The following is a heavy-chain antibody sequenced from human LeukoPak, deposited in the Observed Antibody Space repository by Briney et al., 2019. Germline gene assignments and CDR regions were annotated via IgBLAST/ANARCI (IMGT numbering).Heavy chain of an antibody. CDR3: ATGTTINNYYGMDV. Sequence: PGESLRISRKGAGCRFTRYWITWVRQMPGTGLEWMGRIDPSDSYTNYRPSFQGHVTISAAQIISSAYLQWRPLKALGTAIYYCATGTTINNYYGMDVWGQGTTVTVSS. CDR1: GCRFTRYW. J-gene: IGHJ6*02. D-gene: IGHD4-17*01. V-gene: IGHV5-10-1*01. CDR2: IDPSDSYT.